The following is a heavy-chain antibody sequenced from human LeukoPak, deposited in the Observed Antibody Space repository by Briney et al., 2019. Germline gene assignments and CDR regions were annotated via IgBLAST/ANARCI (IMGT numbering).Heavy chain of an antibody. CDR3: ARVGGLPYYYYGMDV. Sequence: ASVKVSCKALGHTFTSYNLHWVRQAPGQGLEWMGIINPSGGGTSYAQKFQGRVSMTRDTSTSTVYMELSNLKSEDTAVYYCARVGGLPYYYYGMDVWGQGTTVTVSS. CDR1: GHTFTSYN. V-gene: IGHV1-46*01. CDR2: INPSGGGT. D-gene: IGHD1-26*01. J-gene: IGHJ6*02.